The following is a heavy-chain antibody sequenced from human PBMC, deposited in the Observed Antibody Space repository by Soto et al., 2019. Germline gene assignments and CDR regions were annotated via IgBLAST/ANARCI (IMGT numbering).Heavy chain of an antibody. V-gene: IGHV3-21*01. CDR3: ARDLSRYNTFDH. J-gene: IGHJ4*02. CDR1: GFTFSSYS. Sequence: GGSLRLSCAASGFTFSSYSMNWVRQAPGKGLEWVSSISSSSNYIYYADSVKGRFTISRDNAKNSLYLQMNSLRAEDTAVYYCARDLSRYNTFDHWGQGTLVTVSS. CDR2: ISSSSNYI. D-gene: IGHD1-20*01.